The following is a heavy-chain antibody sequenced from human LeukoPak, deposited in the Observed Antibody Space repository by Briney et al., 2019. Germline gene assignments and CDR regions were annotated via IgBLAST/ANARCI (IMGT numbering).Heavy chain of an antibody. J-gene: IGHJ5*02. CDR3: ARGNIVVVPAAPWLDP. D-gene: IGHD2-2*01. V-gene: IGHV4-4*07. CDR1: GGSISSYY. CDR2: IYTSGST. Sequence: ASETLSLTCTVSGGSISSYYWSWIRQPAGKGLEWIGRIYTSGSTNYNPSLKSRVTMSVDTSKNQFSLKLSSVTAADTAVYYCARGNIVVVPAAPWLDPWGQGTLVTVSS.